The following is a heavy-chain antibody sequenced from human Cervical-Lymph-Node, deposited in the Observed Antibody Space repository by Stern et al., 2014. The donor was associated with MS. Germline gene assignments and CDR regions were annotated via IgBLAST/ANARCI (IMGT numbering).Heavy chain of an antibody. CDR3: AGGTGWLQPH. D-gene: IGHD5-24*01. Sequence: EVQLVESGGDLVQPGGSLRLSCAASGFTFTSFFMSWVRQAPGMGLEWVANIDQDGIGANDADAVKGRFTISRDNAKNSLYLQMNSLRVDDTAVYYCAGGTGWLQPHWGQGALVTVSS. CDR1: GFTFTSFF. J-gene: IGHJ4*02. CDR2: IDQDGIGA. V-gene: IGHV3-7*01.